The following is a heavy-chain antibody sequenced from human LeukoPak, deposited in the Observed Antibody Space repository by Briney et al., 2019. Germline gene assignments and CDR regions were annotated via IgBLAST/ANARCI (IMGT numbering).Heavy chain of an antibody. CDR2: LYDSGDT. D-gene: IGHD4-17*01. CDR1: GFSVSTSY. Sequence: PGGSLRLSCAASGFSVSTSYMSWVRQAPGKGLEYVSVLYDSGDTYYAESVKGRFTISRDNSKNTLYLQMNSLRAEDTAVYYCARDPTVTTNYYGMDVWGQGTTVTVSS. CDR3: ARDPTVTTNYYGMDV. J-gene: IGHJ6*02. V-gene: IGHV3-53*01.